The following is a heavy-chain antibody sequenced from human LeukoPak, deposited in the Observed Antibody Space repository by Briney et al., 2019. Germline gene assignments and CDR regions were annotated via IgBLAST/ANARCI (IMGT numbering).Heavy chain of an antibody. CDR2: IGGRGGST. V-gene: IGHV3-23*01. Sequence: PGGSLRLSCAASGFTFSSYWMTWVRQAPGKGPEWVSAIGGRGGSTYYADSLGGRFTISRDNSKDMVYLQMNSLKVEDTATYYCGKEGGAWGQGTKVTVS. CDR1: GFTFSSYW. D-gene: IGHD3-16*01. CDR3: GKEGGA. J-gene: IGHJ5*02.